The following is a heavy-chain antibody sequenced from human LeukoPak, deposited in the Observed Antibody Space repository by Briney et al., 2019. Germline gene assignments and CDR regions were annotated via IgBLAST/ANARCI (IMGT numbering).Heavy chain of an antibody. D-gene: IGHD4-23*01. V-gene: IGHV4-38-2*02. CDR1: GYSISSGYY. J-gene: IGHJ4*02. CDR2: IYHSGST. Sequence: SETLSLTCTVSGYSISSGYYWGWIRQPPGKGLEWIGSIYHSGSTYYNPSLKSRVTISVDTSKNQFSLKLSSVTAADTAVYYCARDVVKRGYFDYWGQGTLVTVSS. CDR3: ARDVVKRGYFDY.